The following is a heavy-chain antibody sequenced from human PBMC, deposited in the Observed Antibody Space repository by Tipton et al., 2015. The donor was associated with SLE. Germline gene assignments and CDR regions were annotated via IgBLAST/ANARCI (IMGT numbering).Heavy chain of an antibody. CDR2: IYHGGST. CDR3: ARHVFGDSYYYAMDV. J-gene: IGHJ6*02. CDR1: GGSISRYY. D-gene: IGHD3-3*01. Sequence: TLSLTCTVSGGSISRYYWSWIRQPPGKGLEWIGYIYHGGSTNYNPSLKSRVTISVDTSKSQFSLKLSSAIAADTAVYYCARHVFGDSYYYAMDVWGQGTTVTVSS. V-gene: IGHV4-59*01.